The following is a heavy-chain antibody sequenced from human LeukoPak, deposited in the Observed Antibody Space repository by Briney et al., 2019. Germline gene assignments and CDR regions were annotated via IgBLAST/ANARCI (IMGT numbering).Heavy chain of an antibody. D-gene: IGHD3-22*01. CDR2: IYYSGST. CDR1: GGSISSYY. V-gene: IGHV4-59*01. Sequence: SETLSLTCTVSGGSISSYYWSWIRQPPGKGLERIGYIYYSGSTNYNPSLKSRVTISVDTSKNQFSLKLSSVTAADTAVYYCARGEGYYDSSGPFDYWGQGTLVTVSS. CDR3: ARGEGYYDSSGPFDY. J-gene: IGHJ4*02.